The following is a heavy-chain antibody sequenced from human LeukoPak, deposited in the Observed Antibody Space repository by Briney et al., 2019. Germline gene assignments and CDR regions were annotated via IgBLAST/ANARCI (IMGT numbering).Heavy chain of an antibody. CDR3: ARLRGHYYGSGSYYKENYYYYMDV. CDR2: INHSGST. CDR1: GGSFSGYY. Sequence: PSETLSLTCAVYGGSFSGYYWSWIRQPPGKGLEWIGEINHSGSTNYNPSLKSRVTISVDTSKNQFSLELSSVTAADTAVYYCARLRGHYYGSGSYYKENYYYYMDVWGKGTTVTISS. V-gene: IGHV4-34*01. D-gene: IGHD3-10*01. J-gene: IGHJ6*03.